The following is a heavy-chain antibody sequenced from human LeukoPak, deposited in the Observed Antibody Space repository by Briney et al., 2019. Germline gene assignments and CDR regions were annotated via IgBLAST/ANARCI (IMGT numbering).Heavy chain of an antibody. J-gene: IGHJ6*02. Sequence: GGSLRLSCAASGFTFSSYWMSWVRQAPGKGLEWVANIEQDGSEKYYVDSVKGRFTISRDNAKNSLYLQMNSLRAEDTAVYYCARWGAGCSSTSCYGPQDYYYGMDVWGQGTTVTVSS. CDR2: IEQDGSEK. V-gene: IGHV3-7*01. CDR1: GFTFSSYW. CDR3: ARWGAGCSSTSCYGPQDYYYGMDV. D-gene: IGHD2-2*01.